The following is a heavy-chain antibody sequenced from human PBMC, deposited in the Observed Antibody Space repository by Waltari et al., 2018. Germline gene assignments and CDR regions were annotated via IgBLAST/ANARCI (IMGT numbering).Heavy chain of an antibody. Sequence: QVQLVQSGAEVKKPGSSVKVSCKASGGTFSSYAISWVRQAPGQGLEWMGGIIPILGIANYAQKFQGRVTITADESTSTAYMELSSLRSEDTAVYYCARDHPNWNYKSFVSGLPNYWGQGTLVTVSS. J-gene: IGHJ4*02. CDR1: GGTFSSYA. CDR3: ARDHPNWNYKSFVSGLPNY. V-gene: IGHV1-69*04. CDR2: IIPILGIA. D-gene: IGHD1-7*01.